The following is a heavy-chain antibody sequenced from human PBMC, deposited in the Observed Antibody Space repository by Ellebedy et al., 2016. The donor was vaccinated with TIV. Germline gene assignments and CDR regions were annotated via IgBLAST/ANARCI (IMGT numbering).Heavy chain of an antibody. J-gene: IGHJ6*02. CDR2: VGSGERT. CDR3: ANSPPLAFGVNSLDV. D-gene: IGHD4-23*01. V-gene: IGHV3-53*01. Sequence: GESLKISCAASGFTVSSNYMSWVRQAPGRGLEWVSAVVGSGERTFYADSVKGRFSISRDNSKNTLDLQMNSLRAEDTAVYYCANSPPLAFGVNSLDVWGQGTTVTVSS. CDR1: GFTVSSNY.